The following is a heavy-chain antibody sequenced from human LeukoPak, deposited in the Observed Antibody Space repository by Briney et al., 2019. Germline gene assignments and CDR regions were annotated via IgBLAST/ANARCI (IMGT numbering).Heavy chain of an antibody. CDR1: GGSISSGHYY. Sequence: PSETLSLTCSVSGGSISSGHYYWGWIRQPPGRGLDWIGSIYYTGSTYYNSSLKSRVTISVDSSQNQFSLKLRSVTAADTAVYYCARGPLLGRLDNYYDSSGYPDDYWGQGTLVTVSS. CDR2: IYYTGST. CDR3: ARGPLLGRLDNYYDSSGYPDDY. D-gene: IGHD3-22*01. J-gene: IGHJ4*02. V-gene: IGHV4-39*07.